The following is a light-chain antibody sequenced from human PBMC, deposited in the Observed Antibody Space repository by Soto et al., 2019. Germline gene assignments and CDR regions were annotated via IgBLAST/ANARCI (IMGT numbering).Light chain of an antibody. CDR3: QQYNNWPLT. V-gene: IGKV3-15*01. J-gene: IGKJ4*01. CDR1: QSVSIN. Sequence: EIVMTQSPATLSVSPGERATLSCRASQSVSINVAWYKQKLGQAPRLLISAASTRATGIQARFSGSGSGTEFTLTISSLQSEDFAVYYCQQYNNWPLTFGGGTKVDIK. CDR2: AAS.